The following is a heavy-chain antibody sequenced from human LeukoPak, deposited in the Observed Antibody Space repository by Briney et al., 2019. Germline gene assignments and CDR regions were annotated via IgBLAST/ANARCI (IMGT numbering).Heavy chain of an antibody. CDR2: ISYDGSNK. CDR3: AREGSVGAFDI. Sequence: GGSLRPSCAASEFTFSSYAMHWVRQAPGKGLEWVAVISYDGSNKYYADSVKGRFTISRDNSKNTLYLQMNSLRAEDTAVYYCAREGSVGAFDIWGQGTMVTVSS. CDR1: EFTFSSYA. V-gene: IGHV3-30-3*01. D-gene: IGHD1-26*01. J-gene: IGHJ3*02.